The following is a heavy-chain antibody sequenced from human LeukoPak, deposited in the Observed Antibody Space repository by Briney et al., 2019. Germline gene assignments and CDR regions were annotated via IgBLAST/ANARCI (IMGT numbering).Heavy chain of an antibody. J-gene: IGHJ6*02. CDR1: GGSFSGYY. Sequence: PSETLSLTCAVYGGSFSGYYWSWIRQPPGKGLEWIGEINHSGSTNYNPSLKSRVTISVDTSKNQFSLKLSSVTAADTAVYYCARDELDTAMVPRGPIYYYYGMDVWGQGTTVTVSS. CDR3: ARDELDTAMVPRGPIYYYYGMDV. D-gene: IGHD5-18*01. CDR2: INHSGST. V-gene: IGHV4-34*01.